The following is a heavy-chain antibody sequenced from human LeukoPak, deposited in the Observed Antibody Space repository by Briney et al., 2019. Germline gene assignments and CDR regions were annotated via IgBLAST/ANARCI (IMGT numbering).Heavy chain of an antibody. Sequence: ASVKVSCKASGYTFTGYYMHWVRQAPGQGLEWMGRINPNSGGTNYAQKFQGRVTMTRDTSISTAYMELSRLRSDDTAVYYCARHILYHYYGSLDYWGQGTLVTVSS. D-gene: IGHD3-10*01. CDR1: GYTFTGYY. CDR2: INPNSGGT. J-gene: IGHJ4*02. CDR3: ARHILYHYYGSLDY. V-gene: IGHV1-2*06.